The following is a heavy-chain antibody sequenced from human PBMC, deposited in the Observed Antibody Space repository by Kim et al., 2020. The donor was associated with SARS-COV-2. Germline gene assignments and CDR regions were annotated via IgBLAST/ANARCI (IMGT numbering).Heavy chain of an antibody. CDR1: GFTFSTHA. D-gene: IGHD6-13*01. CDR2: ISYEGSSK. J-gene: IGHJ4*02. CDR3: ARDSSRWYETYFFEY. Sequence: GGSLRLSCAASGFTFSTHAMHWVRQAPGKGLEWVAVISYEGSSKYYADSVKGRFTISRDNSNNMLYLQMNSLRAEDTAVYYCARDSSRWYETYFFEYWGQGSLVTVSS. V-gene: IGHV3-30*04.